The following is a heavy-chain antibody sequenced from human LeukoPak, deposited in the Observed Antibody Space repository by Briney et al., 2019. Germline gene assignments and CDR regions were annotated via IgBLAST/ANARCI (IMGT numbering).Heavy chain of an antibody. CDR2: IYYSGST. Sequence: PSQTLSLTCTVSGGSISSGDYYWSWIRQPPGKGLEWIGYIYYSGSTYYNPSLKSRVTISVDTSKNQFSLKLSSVTAADTAVYYCARSSGGYSYGYLHSWGQGTLVTVSS. CDR1: GGSISSGDYY. D-gene: IGHD5-18*01. V-gene: IGHV4-30-4*01. J-gene: IGHJ4*02. CDR3: ARSSGGYSYGYLHS.